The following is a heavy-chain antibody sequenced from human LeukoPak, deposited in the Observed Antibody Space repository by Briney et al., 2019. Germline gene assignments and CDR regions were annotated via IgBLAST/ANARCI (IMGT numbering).Heavy chain of an antibody. CDR2: ISSSSSSI. V-gene: IGHV3-21*04. CDR3: ANPNGDNWFDP. Sequence: GGSLRLSCAASGFTFSTSTMNWVRQAPGKGLEWVSSISSSSSSINYADSVKGRFTISRDNSKNTLYLQMNSLRAEDTAVYYCANPNGDNWFDPWGQGTLVTVSS. CDR1: GFTFSTST. J-gene: IGHJ5*02. D-gene: IGHD4-17*01.